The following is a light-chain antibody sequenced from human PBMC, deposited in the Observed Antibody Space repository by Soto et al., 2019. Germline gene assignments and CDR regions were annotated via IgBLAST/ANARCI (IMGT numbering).Light chain of an antibody. J-gene: IGLJ2*01. CDR3: QSYDSSLSSHVV. CDR1: SSNIGADYD. CDR2: DNN. V-gene: IGLV1-40*01. Sequence: QSVLTQPPSVSGAPGQRVTISCTGTSSNIGADYDVHWYQKLPGTAPKLLIYDNNNRPSGIPDRFSGSKSGTSASLAITGLQAEDEGEYFCQSYDSSLSSHVVFGGGTKLTVL.